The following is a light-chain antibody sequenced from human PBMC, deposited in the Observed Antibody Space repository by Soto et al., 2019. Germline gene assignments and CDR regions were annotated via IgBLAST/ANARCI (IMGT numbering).Light chain of an antibody. Sequence: EIVLTQSPGTLSLSPRERATLSCRASRSVSSSYLAWYQQKPGQAPRLLIYGASSRATGIPDRFSGSGSGTDFTLTISRLEPEDFAVYYCQQYGSSPLWTFGQGTKVDIK. CDR2: GAS. CDR1: RSVSSSY. J-gene: IGKJ1*01. V-gene: IGKV3-20*01. CDR3: QQYGSSPLWT.